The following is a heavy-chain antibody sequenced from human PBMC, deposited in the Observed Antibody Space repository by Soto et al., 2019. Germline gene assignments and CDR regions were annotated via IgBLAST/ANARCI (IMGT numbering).Heavy chain of an antibody. J-gene: IGHJ6*02. CDR1: GGTFSSYA. CDR3: ARDRKQYYYYYGMDV. V-gene: IGHV1-69*06. CDR2: IIPIFGTA. Sequence: VKVSCKASGGTFSSYAISWVRQAPGQGLEWMGGIIPIFGTANYAQKFQGRVTITADKSTSTAYMELSSLRSEDTAVYYCARDRKQYYYYYGMDVWGQGTTVTVSS.